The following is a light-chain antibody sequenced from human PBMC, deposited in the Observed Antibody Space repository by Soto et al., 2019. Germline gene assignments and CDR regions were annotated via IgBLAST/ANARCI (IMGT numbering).Light chain of an antibody. CDR2: EVN. CDR1: SSDVGGYGS. Sequence: QSALTQPASVSGPPGQSITISCTGTSSDVGGYGSVSWYQQHPGKAPKLMIYEVNNRPSGVSNRFSGSKSGNTASLTISGLQAEDEADYYCSSYTSSSTLYVFGTGTKLTVL. CDR3: SSYTSSSTLYV. J-gene: IGLJ1*01. V-gene: IGLV2-14*01.